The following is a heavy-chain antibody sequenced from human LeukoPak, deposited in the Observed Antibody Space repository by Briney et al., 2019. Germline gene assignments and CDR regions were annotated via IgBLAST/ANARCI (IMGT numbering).Heavy chain of an antibody. J-gene: IGHJ6*03. CDR3: ARKSVAATPRDIVYQYYSMDV. CDR1: GYTFTSYA. CDR2: INTNTGNP. D-gene: IGHD2-15*01. Sequence: ASVKVSCKASGYTFTSYAMDWVRQAPGQGLEWMGWINTNTGNPTYAQGFTGRFVFSLDTSVSTAYLQISSLKAEDTAVYYCARKSVAATPRDIVYQYYSMDVWGKGTTVTVSS. V-gene: IGHV7-4-1*02.